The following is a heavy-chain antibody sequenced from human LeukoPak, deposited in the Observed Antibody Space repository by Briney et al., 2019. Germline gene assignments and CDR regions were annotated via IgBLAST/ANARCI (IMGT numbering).Heavy chain of an antibody. CDR3: AKWGDYDVLTGYYVSDY. Sequence: PWASLRLSFAASGFTFSNYVMSQLRPAPRMGPQWVSAITRRGGYTYHADSVKGRFTISRDNSKNTLYPQMTSLRAEDTAVYYCAKWGDYDVLTGYYVSDYWGQGTLVTVSS. D-gene: IGHD3-9*01. J-gene: IGHJ4*02. CDR1: GFTFSNYV. V-gene: IGHV3-23*01. CDR2: ITRRGGYT.